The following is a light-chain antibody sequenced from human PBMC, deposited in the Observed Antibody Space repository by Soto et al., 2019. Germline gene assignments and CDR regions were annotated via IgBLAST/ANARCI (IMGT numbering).Light chain of an antibody. CDR1: TGAVTSGNY. Sequence: QAVVTQEPSLTVSPGGTVTLTCASSTGAVTSGNYPSWFQRKPGQAPRTLIYTTNDKHSWTPARFSGSLLGGRATLTLSGAQPEDEADYFCLLYYGGAHLVFGGGTKVTVL. J-gene: IGLJ3*02. CDR3: LLYYGGAHLV. V-gene: IGLV7-43*01. CDR2: TTN.